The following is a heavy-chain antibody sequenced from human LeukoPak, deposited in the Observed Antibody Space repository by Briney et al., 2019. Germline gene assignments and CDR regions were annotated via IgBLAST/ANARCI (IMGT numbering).Heavy chain of an antibody. J-gene: IGHJ5*02. V-gene: IGHV1-69-2*01. Sequence: ASVKVSRKVSGYTFTDYYMHWVPQAPGKGLDWMGLVDPEDGETIYADKFQGRVTITADTSKDTAYMELSSLTSEDTAVYYCATTAGTWGQGTLVTVSS. CDR1: GYTFTDYY. CDR3: ATTAGT. CDR2: VDPEDGET.